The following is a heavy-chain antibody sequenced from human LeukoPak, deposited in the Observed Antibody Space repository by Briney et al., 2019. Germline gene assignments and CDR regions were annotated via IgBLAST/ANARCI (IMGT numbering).Heavy chain of an antibody. CDR2: ISSSGSTI. Sequence: HSGGSLRLSCAASGFTFSSYAMHWVRQAPGKGLEWVSYISSSGSTIYYADPVKGRFTISRDNAKNSLYLQMNSLRAEDTAVYYCARAYGDFDYWGQGTLVTVSS. V-gene: IGHV3-48*04. J-gene: IGHJ4*02. CDR3: ARAYGDFDY. D-gene: IGHD4-17*01. CDR1: GFTFSSYA.